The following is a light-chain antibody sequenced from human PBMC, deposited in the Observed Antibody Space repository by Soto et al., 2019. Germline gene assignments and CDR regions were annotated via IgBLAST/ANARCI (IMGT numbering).Light chain of an antibody. CDR3: QQYNSYPLT. CDR1: QSISSW. Sequence: DIQMPQSPSTLSASVGDSLTITCRARQSISSWLAWYQQKPGKAPKLLIYDASSLESGVPSRFSGSGSGTEFTLTISSLQPDDFATYYCQQYNSYPLTVGRGTKVDIK. V-gene: IGKV1-5*01. CDR2: DAS. J-gene: IGKJ4*01.